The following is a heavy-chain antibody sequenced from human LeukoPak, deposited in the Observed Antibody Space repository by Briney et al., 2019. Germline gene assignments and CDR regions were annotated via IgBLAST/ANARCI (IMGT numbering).Heavy chain of an antibody. CDR1: GGTFSSYA. CDR2: IIPIFGTA. CDR3: AQNGDYFDFGY. D-gene: IGHD4-17*01. Sequence: GASVKVSCKASGGTFSSYAISWVREAPGQGLEWMGRIIPIFGTANYAQKFKGSVTMTTDESTSTAYMELSSLRSEDTALYYCAQNGDYFDFGYWGQGTLVTVSS. V-gene: IGHV1-69*05. J-gene: IGHJ4*02.